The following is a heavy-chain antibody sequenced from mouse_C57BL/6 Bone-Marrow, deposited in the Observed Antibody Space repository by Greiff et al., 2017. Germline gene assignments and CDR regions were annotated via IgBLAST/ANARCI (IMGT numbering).Heavy chain of an antibody. CDR3: VREGYYDGYYKAMDY. CDR1: GFSFNTYA. J-gene: IGHJ4*01. V-gene: IGHV10-1*01. D-gene: IGHD2-3*01. CDR2: IRSKSNNYAT. Sequence: VMLVESGGGLVQPKGSLKLSCAASGFSFNTYAMNWVRQAPGKGLEWVARIRSKSNNYATYYADSVKDRFTISRDDSESMLYLQMNNLKTEDTAMYYCVREGYYDGYYKAMDYWGQGTSVTVSS.